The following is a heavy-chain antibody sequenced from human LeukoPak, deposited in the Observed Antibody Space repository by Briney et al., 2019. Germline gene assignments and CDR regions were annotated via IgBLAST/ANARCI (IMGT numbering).Heavy chain of an antibody. CDR1: GYTFTSYD. CDR2: MNPNSGNT. Sequence: ASVKVSCKASGYTFTSYDINWVRQATGQGLEWMGWMNPNSGNTGYAQKFQGRVTITRNTSISTAYMELSSLRSEDTAVYYCARTGTPYYDSSGYYSPSIWGQGTMVTVSS. J-gene: IGHJ3*02. D-gene: IGHD3-22*01. CDR3: ARTGTPYYDSSGYYSPSI. V-gene: IGHV1-8*03.